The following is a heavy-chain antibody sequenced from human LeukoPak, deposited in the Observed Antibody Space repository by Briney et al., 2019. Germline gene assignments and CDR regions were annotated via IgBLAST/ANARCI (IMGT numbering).Heavy chain of an antibody. Sequence: GGSLRLSCAASGFTFSSYAMSWVRQAPGKGLEWVSAISSLVGDTNYADSVKGRFIISRDNSKSTVSLQMNSLRVEDTAVYYCAKDRGSSWPPYAYYYMDVWGKGTTVTVSS. V-gene: IGHV3-23*01. D-gene: IGHD6-13*01. J-gene: IGHJ6*03. CDR3: AKDRGSSWPPYAYYYMDV. CDR1: GFTFSSYA. CDR2: ISSLVGDT.